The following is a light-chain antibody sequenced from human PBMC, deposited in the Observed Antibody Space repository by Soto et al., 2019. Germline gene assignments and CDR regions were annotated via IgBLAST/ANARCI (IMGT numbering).Light chain of an antibody. V-gene: IGLV2-14*01. CDR3: SSYTTSYFYV. Sequence: QSALTQPASVSGSPGQSITIAFTGSGRDMGAYDYVSWYQQHPGKAPKLLIYGVKNRPSGFSYRFSASKSAFTASLTISGLQAEDEAHYYCSSYTTSYFYVFGPGTKLTVL. CDR2: GVK. CDR1: GRDMGAYDY. J-gene: IGLJ1*01.